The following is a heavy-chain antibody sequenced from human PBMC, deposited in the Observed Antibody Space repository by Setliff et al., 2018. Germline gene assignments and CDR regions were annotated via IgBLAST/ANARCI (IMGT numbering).Heavy chain of an antibody. CDR1: GGSMSTYY. CDR2: IYASGST. J-gene: IGHJ4*02. V-gene: IGHV4-4*08. CDR3: AKATGFGELLI. Sequence: SETLSLTCTVSGGSMSTYYWSWIRQPPGKGLEWIGYIYASGSTNHNPSLKSRVTISVDTSKNQFSLKLSSVTAADTAVYYCAKATGFGELLIWGQGTLVTVSS. D-gene: IGHD1-7*01.